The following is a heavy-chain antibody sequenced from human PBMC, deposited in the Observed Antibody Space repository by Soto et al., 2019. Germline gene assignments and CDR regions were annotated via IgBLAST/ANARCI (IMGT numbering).Heavy chain of an antibody. V-gene: IGHV5-51*01. CDR3: ARHRVGYCISTSCLTYYYYGMDV. Sequence: GESLKISCKGSGYSFTSYWIGWVRQMPGKGLEWMGIIYPGDSDTRYSPSFQGQVTISADNSISTAYLQWSSLKASDTVMYYCARHRVGYCISTSCLTYYYYGMDVWGQGTTVTVSS. CDR1: GYSFTSYW. D-gene: IGHD2-2*01. J-gene: IGHJ6*02. CDR2: IYPGDSDT.